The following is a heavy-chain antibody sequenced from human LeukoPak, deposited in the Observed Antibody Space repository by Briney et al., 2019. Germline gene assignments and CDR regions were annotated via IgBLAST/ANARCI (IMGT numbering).Heavy chain of an antibody. V-gene: IGHV3-23*01. CDR3: ARRGSSSFAPDDY. CDR2: ISGSGGST. J-gene: IGHJ4*02. D-gene: IGHD6-6*01. Sequence: PGGSLRLSCAASGFTFSSYAMSWVRQAPGEGLEWVSAISGSGGSTYYADSVKGRFTISRDNSKNTLYLQMNSLRAEDAAVYYCARRGSSSFAPDDYWGQGTLVTVSS. CDR1: GFTFSSYA.